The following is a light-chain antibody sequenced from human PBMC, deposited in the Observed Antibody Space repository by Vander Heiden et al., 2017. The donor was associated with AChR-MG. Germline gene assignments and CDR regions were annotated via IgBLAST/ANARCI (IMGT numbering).Light chain of an antibody. J-gene: IGLJ3*02. Sequence: QVVLTQSPSASASPGGSVTLTCTLSSGHSSYTIAGHQQDPEKGPRYLMKVKSDGSHFKGDGIPDRFSGSSSGAERYLTISSLQSEDEADYYCQTWGTGFRVFGGGTKLTVL. V-gene: IGLV4-69*01. CDR3: QTWGTGFRV. CDR2: VKSDGSH. CDR1: SGHSSYT.